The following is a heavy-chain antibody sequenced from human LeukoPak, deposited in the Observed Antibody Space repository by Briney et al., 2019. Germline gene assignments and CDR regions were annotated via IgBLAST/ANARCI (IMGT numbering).Heavy chain of an antibody. V-gene: IGHV4-59*08. CDR2: IFDIAST. J-gene: IGHJ4*02. D-gene: IGHD2/OR15-2a*01. CDR1: GGSIINYY. CDR3: ARRDPSTTYLDY. Sequence: PSETLSLTCTVSGGSIINYYWSWIRQPPGKGLEWIGYIFDIASTNYNPSLKSRVTISVDRSKSQFSLSLSSVTAADTAVYNCARRDPSTTYLDYWGQGTLVTVSS.